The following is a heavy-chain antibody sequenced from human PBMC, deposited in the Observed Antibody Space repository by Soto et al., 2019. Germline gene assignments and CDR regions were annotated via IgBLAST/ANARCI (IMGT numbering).Heavy chain of an antibody. Sequence: ASVKVSCKASGYTFTSYGISWVRQAPGQGLEWMGWISAYNGNTNYAQKLQGRVTMTTDTSTSTAYMELRSLRSDDTAVYYCAADTLRFLGYYYYGMDVWGQGTTVTVSS. D-gene: IGHD3-3*01. CDR2: ISAYNGNT. CDR1: GYTFTSYG. CDR3: AADTLRFLGYYYYGMDV. V-gene: IGHV1-18*01. J-gene: IGHJ6*02.